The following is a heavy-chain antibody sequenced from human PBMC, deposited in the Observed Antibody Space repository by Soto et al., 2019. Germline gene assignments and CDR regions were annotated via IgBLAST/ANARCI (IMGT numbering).Heavy chain of an antibody. D-gene: IGHD3-22*01. Sequence: SETLSLTCTVSGGYINSGDYSWTWIRQPPGKGLEWIGYIYHTGTTYYNMSLKSRVTISVDRSKNQFSLKLSSVTAADTAVYYCARDRLRGYDSSGFYSWGQGTMVTVSS. CDR2: IYHTGTT. CDR3: ARDRLRGYDSSGFYS. CDR1: GGYINSGDYS. J-gene: IGHJ4*02. V-gene: IGHV4-30-2*01.